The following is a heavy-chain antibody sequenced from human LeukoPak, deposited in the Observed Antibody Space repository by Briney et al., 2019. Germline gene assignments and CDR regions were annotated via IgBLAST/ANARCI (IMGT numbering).Heavy chain of an antibody. CDR2: IHYSGTT. V-gene: IGHV4-59*08. CDR3: ASESVTLAGIDY. CDR1: GFTFSDYY. Sequence: PGGSLRLSCAASGFTFSDYYMSWIRQPPGKGLEWIGYIHYSGTTSYNPSLKTRVTILGDTSKNQFSLKLSSVTAADTAVYYCASESVTLAGIDYWGQGTLVTVSS. D-gene: IGHD6-19*01. J-gene: IGHJ4*02.